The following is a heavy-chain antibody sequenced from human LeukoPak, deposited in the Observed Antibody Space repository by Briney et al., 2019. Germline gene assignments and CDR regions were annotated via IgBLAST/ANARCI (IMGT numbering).Heavy chain of an antibody. D-gene: IGHD2-15*01. CDR2: INHSGST. CDR3: ARVGYARAFDI. Sequence: PSETLSLTCAVYGGSFSGYYWSWIRQPPGKGLEWIGEINHSGSTNYNPSLKSRLTISVATSKNQFSLKLSSVAAADVVVYYCARVGYARAFDIWGQGTMVTVSS. V-gene: IGHV4-34*01. J-gene: IGHJ3*02. CDR1: GGSFSGYY.